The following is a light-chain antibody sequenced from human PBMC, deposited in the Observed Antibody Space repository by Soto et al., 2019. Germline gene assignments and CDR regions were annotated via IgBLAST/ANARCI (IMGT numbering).Light chain of an antibody. CDR2: GAS. V-gene: IGKV3-15*01. J-gene: IGKJ1*01. CDR1: QSVSSN. Sequence: EIAMTQSPATLSVSPGERATRSCRASQSVSSNLAWYQQKPGQAPRLLIYGASTRATGIPAKFSGSGSGTEFTLTISSLQSEDFAVYYCQQYSDWPQTFAQGTKVDIK. CDR3: QQYSDWPQT.